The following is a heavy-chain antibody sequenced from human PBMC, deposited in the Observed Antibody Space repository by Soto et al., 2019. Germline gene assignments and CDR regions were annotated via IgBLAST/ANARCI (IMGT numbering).Heavy chain of an antibody. CDR3: ARSSGGNFGIIIEGTNWFAP. Sequence: APVKVSRKAPRDTFPRYYINWVRQAPGQGIEWMGVINPHGGSTAYAQKFKGRVTLTRDTSASTVYMEVSSLTSEDTAMYYCARSSGGNFGIIIEGTNWFAPWGQGTLVTSP. CDR1: RDTFPRYY. J-gene: IGHJ5*02. V-gene: IGHV1-46*01. CDR2: INPHGGST. D-gene: IGHD1-26*01.